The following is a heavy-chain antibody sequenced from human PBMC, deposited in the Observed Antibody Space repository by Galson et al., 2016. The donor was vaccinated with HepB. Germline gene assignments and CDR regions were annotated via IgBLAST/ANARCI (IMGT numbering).Heavy chain of an antibody. CDR1: GGSIISKNYH. Sequence: TLSLTCSVSGGSIISKNYHWSWIRQPAGKGLEWIGLIDTSGTTNYNPSLRSRVLISLGAFENRFSLRLNSVTASDTAVYYCARVVPALLDYYFDYWGQGALVTVSS. V-gene: IGHV4-61*02. CDR3: ARVVPALLDYYFDY. J-gene: IGHJ4*02. CDR2: IDTSGTT. D-gene: IGHD2-21*02.